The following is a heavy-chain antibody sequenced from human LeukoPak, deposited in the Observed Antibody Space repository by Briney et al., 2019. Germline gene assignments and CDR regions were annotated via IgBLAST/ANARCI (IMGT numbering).Heavy chain of an antibody. Sequence: SETLSLTCIVSGGSISSYYWSWIRQPPGKGLEWIGFYSGSTNYNPSLKSRVTISVDTSKNQFSLKLSSVTAADTAMYYCARDYSSSSRYAFDIWGQGTMVTVSS. D-gene: IGHD6-13*01. V-gene: IGHV4-59*01. J-gene: IGHJ3*02. CDR1: GGSISSYY. CDR2: YSGST. CDR3: ARDYSSSSRYAFDI.